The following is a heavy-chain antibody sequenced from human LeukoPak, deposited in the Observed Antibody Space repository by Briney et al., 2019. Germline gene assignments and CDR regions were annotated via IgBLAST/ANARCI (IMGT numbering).Heavy chain of an antibody. V-gene: IGHV4-31*03. CDR2: IRYSGST. D-gene: IGHD3-10*01. J-gene: IGHJ4*02. CDR3: ARHGSGSFPHDY. CDR1: GDSISSGNYY. Sequence: SETLSLTCTVSGDSISSGNYYWTWIRQHPGKGLEWIGYIRYSGSTYSNPSLKSRVTISVDTSTNQLSLKLTSVTAADTAMYYCARHGSGSFPHDYWGQGTLVTVSS.